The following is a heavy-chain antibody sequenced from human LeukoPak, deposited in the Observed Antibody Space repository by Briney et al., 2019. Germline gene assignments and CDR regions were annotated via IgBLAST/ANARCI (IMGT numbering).Heavy chain of an antibody. Sequence: SETLSLTCTVSGGSISSYYWSWIRQPPGKGLEWIGYIYYSGSTNYNPSLKSRVTISVDTSKNQFSLKLSSVTAADTAVYYCARGEYYYDSSGYYYEGWGQGTLVTVSS. D-gene: IGHD3-22*01. CDR1: GGSISSYY. CDR2: IYYSGST. CDR3: ARGEYYYDSSGYYYEG. V-gene: IGHV4-59*12. J-gene: IGHJ4*02.